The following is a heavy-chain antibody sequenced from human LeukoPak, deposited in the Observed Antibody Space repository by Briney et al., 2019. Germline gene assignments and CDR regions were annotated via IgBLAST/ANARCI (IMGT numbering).Heavy chain of an antibody. CDR1: GFTFSSYW. D-gene: IGHD6-13*01. Sequence: GGSLRLSCAASGFTFSSYWMSWVRQAPGKGLEWVANIKQDGSENYYVDSVKGRFIISRDTAKNSLYLQMNSLRAEDTAVYYCARHGGQQLDAFDIWGQGTMVTVSS. CDR2: IKQDGSEN. V-gene: IGHV3-7*01. CDR3: ARHGGQQLDAFDI. J-gene: IGHJ3*02.